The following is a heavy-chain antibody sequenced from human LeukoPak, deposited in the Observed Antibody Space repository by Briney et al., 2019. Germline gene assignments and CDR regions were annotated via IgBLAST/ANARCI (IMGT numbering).Heavy chain of an antibody. D-gene: IGHD4-17*01. CDR3: AKDVYGDYGGLDY. CDR2: ISDTGGST. CDR1: GFTFSNYA. V-gene: IGHV3-23*01. Sequence: GGSLRLSCAASGFTFSNYAMSWVRQAPGKGLEWVSTISDTGGSTYYAGSVRGRFTISRGNSQNTLYLQMNSLRAEDTAVYYCAKDVYGDYGGLDYWGQGTLVTVSS. J-gene: IGHJ4*02.